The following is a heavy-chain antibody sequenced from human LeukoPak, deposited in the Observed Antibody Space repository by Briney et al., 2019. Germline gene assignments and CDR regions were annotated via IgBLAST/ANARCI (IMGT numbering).Heavy chain of an antibody. J-gene: IGHJ5*02. D-gene: IGHD1-1*01. CDR2: IYYSTST. V-gene: IGHV4-59*01. CDR1: GGSIRIFD. CDR3: ARRELDRFDP. Sequence: PSDPLSLICRLLGGSIRIFDWTWSRKSPGKGLEWIGYIYYSTSTNYNPSLKSRVTISVDTSKNQFSLKLSSVTAADTAVYYCARRELDRFDPWGQGTLVTVSS.